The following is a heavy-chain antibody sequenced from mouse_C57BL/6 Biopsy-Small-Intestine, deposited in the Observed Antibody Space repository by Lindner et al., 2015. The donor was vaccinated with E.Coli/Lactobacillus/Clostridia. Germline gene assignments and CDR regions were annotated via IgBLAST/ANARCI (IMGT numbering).Heavy chain of an antibody. D-gene: IGHD1-1*01. CDR2: INPNYGTT. Sequence: VQLQESGPELVKPGASVKISCKASGYSFTDYNMNWVKQSNGKSLEWIGVINPNYGTTSYDQKFKGKATLTVDQSSSTAYMQLNSLTSEDSAVYYCAGWSYGSTHYFDYWGQGTTLTVSS. J-gene: IGHJ2*01. CDR3: AGWSYGSTHYFDY. V-gene: IGHV1-39*01. CDR1: GYSFTDYN.